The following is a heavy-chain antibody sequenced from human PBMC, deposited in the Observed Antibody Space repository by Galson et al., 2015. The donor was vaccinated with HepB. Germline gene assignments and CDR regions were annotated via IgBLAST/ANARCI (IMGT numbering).Heavy chain of an antibody. V-gene: IGHV4-4*07. CDR1: GGAINSEY. CDR3: AREPMLPMGFDY. D-gene: IGHD3-10*02. J-gene: IGHJ4*02. CDR2: TFRSGRN. Sequence: ETLSLTCTVSGGAINSEYWSWIRQAAGKGPEYIRRTFRSGRNNYNPSLSSRVTMSIDTSKSQISLKMRSVTVADTAVYYCAREPMLPMGFDYWGQGILVTVSS.